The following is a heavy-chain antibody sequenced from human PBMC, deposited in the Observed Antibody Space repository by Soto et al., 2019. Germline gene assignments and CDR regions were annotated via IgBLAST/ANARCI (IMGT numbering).Heavy chain of an antibody. CDR1: GFTFSSYG. J-gene: IGHJ6*02. CDR3: ARPDTAMAPPWEDYYYYYGMDV. Sequence: HPGGSLRLSCAASGFTFSSYGMHWVRQAPGKGLEWVAVIWYDGSNKYYADSVKGRFTISRDNSKNTLYLQMNSLRAEDTAVYYCARPDTAMAPPWEDYYYYYGMDVSGQGTTVTVSS. CDR2: IWYDGSNK. V-gene: IGHV3-33*01. D-gene: IGHD5-18*01.